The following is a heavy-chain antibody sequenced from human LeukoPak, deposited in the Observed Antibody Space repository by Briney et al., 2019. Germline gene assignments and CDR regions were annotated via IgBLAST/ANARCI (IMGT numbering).Heavy chain of an antibody. D-gene: IGHD3-3*01. Sequence: PSQTLSLTCTVSGGSISSGSYYWSWIRQPAGKGLEWIGRIYTSGSTNYNPSLKSRVTISVDTSKNQFSLKLSSVTAADTAVYYCARVGDFWSGRALHYYYYMDVWGKGTTVTVSS. V-gene: IGHV4-61*02. CDR3: ARVGDFWSGRALHYYYYMDV. CDR2: IYTSGST. CDR1: GGSISSGSYY. J-gene: IGHJ6*03.